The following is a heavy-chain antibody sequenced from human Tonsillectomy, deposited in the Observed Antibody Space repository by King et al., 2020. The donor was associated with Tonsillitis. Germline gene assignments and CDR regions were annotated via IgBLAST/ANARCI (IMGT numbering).Heavy chain of an antibody. V-gene: IGHV4-61*02. CDR2: ISTSGTT. CDR1: GGSISSGDYY. J-gene: IGHJ2*01. Sequence: QLQESGPALVKPSQTLSLTCSVSGGSISSGDYYWNWIRQPAGKGLGWIGRISTSGTTNYNPSLKSRGTMSVDKSKNQVSLKVTSVTAADTAAYYCAREGRDWYFDLWGRGTLVTVSS. CDR3: AREGRDWYFDL.